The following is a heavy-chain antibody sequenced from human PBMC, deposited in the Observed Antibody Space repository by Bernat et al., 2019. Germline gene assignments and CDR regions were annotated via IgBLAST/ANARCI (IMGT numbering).Heavy chain of an antibody. Sequence: QVQLQESGPGLVKPSETLSLTCTVSGGSISSYYWSWIRQPPGKGLEWIGYIYYSGSTNYNPSLKSRVTISVDTSKNQYSLKLSSVTAADTAVYYCARVKHYYDSSGYYDYWGQGTLVTVSS. J-gene: IGHJ4*02. D-gene: IGHD3-22*01. CDR3: ARVKHYYDSSGYYDY. V-gene: IGHV4-59*08. CDR2: IYYSGST. CDR1: GGSISSYY.